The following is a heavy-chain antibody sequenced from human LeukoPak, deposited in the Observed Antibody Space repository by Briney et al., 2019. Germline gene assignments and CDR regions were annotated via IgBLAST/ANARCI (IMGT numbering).Heavy chain of an antibody. V-gene: IGHV3-30*01. CDR1: GFTFSSYA. CDR2: ISYDGSNK. Sequence: GRSLRLSCAASGFTFSSYAMHWVRQAPGKGLEWVAVISYDGSNKYYADSVKGRFTISRDNSKNTLYLQMNSLRAEDTAVYYRARDSGDIVVVINGYFDYWGQGTLVTVSS. J-gene: IGHJ4*02. CDR3: ARDSGDIVVVINGYFDY. D-gene: IGHD2-15*01.